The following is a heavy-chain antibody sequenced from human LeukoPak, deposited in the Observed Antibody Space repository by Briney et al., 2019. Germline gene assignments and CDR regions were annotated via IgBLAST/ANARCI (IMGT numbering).Heavy chain of an antibody. V-gene: IGHV3-11*06. J-gene: IGHJ3*02. Sequence: PGGSLRLSCAASGFSFSDYYMSWIRQAPGKGLEWVSYISSSSSYTNYGDSVKGRFTISRDNAKNSLYLQMNSLRAEDTAVYYCARGFGELSGAFDIWGQGTMVTVSS. CDR3: ARGFGELSGAFDI. CDR2: ISSSSSYT. CDR1: GFSFSDYY. D-gene: IGHD3-10*01.